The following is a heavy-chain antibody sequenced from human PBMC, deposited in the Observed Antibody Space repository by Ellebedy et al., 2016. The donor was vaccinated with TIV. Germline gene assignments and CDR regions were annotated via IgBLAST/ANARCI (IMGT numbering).Heavy chain of an antibody. D-gene: IGHD5/OR15-5a*01. V-gene: IGHV3-30*04. J-gene: IGHJ4*02. CDR1: GFPFDSYV. CDR2: ISYDGSNK. Sequence: PGGSLRLSCAASGFPFDSYVMNWVRQAPGKGLEWVALISYDGSNKYFADSVQGRFTISRDNSQNTLYLLMNSLRGDDTAIYYCARALNHVDTVSTAPLDCWGQGTLVTVYS. CDR3: ARALNHVDTVSTAPLDC.